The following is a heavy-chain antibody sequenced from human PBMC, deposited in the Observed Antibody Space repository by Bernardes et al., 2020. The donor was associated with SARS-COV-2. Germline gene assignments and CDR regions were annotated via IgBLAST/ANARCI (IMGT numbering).Heavy chain of an antibody. Sequence: SETLSLTCNVSGGSVSSGTYYWSWIRQPPGKGLEWIGYISYSGRPNYNPSFKSRVTISIDTSKNQFSLKLTSVTPADTAVYLCASLEYSGYDYYFDNWGQGTLVTVSS. D-gene: IGHD5-12*01. J-gene: IGHJ4*02. CDR3: ASLEYSGYDYYFDN. CDR1: GGSVSSGTYY. V-gene: IGHV4-61*01. CDR2: ISYSGRP.